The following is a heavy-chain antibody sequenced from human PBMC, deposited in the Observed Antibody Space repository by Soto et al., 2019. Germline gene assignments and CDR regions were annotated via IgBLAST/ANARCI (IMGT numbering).Heavy chain of an antibody. CDR3: GGEPPAMDV. Sequence: QVQLVQSGAEVKKPGASVKVSCKASGYTFTSYGISWVRQAPGQGLEWMGWIRAYNCNTNYAQKLQGMVTMTTDTTTSTAYMELRGLRSDDTAGYYCGGEPPAMDVWGQGTTVTVSS. V-gene: IGHV1-18*01. CDR2: IRAYNCNT. J-gene: IGHJ6*02. CDR1: GYTFTSYG.